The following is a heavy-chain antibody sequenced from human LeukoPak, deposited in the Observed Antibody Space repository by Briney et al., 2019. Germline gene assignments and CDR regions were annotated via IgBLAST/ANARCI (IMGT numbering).Heavy chain of an antibody. CDR2: IYSRGGT. V-gene: IGHV4-4*07. CDR1: GGSISSYY. Sequence: KPSETLSLTCTVSGGSISSYYWSWIRQPAEKGLEWIGRIYSRGGTDYNPSLKSRVTMSVDTSKNQFSLKLTSVTAADTAVYYCARGVAAASERALDIWGQGTMVTVSS. CDR3: ARGVAAASERALDI. D-gene: IGHD6-13*01. J-gene: IGHJ3*02.